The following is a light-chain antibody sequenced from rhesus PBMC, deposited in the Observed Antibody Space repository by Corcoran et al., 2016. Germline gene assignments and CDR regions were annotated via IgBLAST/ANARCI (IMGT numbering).Light chain of an antibody. V-gene: IGKV1-28*02. Sequence: DIQMTQSPSSLSASVGDTVTITCRASQGISSYLNWFQQKPGKAPKVLTYAASSLASGVPSRFSGSGSGTAFTLTISSLQPEDFAVYYCLQYNTYPYSFGQGTKVEIK. CDR2: AAS. CDR1: QGISSY. J-gene: IGKJ2*01. CDR3: LQYNTYPYS.